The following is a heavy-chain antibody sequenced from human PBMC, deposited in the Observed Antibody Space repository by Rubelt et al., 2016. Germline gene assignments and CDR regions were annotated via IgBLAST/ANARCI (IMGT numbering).Heavy chain of an antibody. CDR1: GYSIRSGYY. Sequence: QVQLQESGPGLVKPSETLSLTCTVSGYSIRSGYYWGWIRQPPGKGLEWIGAIYNTGSTYSNPSLKSRLTISADTSKNQFSLNLSSVTAADTAVYYCARCPYYYGSGRLNWFDPWGQGTLVTVSS. CDR2: IYNTGST. V-gene: IGHV4-38-2*02. J-gene: IGHJ5*02. CDR3: ARCPYYYGSGRLNWFDP. D-gene: IGHD3-10*01.